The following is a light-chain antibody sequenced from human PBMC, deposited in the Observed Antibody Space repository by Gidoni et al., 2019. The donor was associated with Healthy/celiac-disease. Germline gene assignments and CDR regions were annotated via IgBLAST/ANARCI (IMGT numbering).Light chain of an antibody. V-gene: IGLV1-44*01. CDR3: AAWDDSLNGPDWV. CDR1: SSNIGSNT. J-gene: IGLJ3*02. Sequence: QSVLTQPPSASGTPGRRVTISCSGSSSNIGSNTVNWYQQLPGTAPKLLIYSNKQRPSGVPDRFSGSKSGTSASLAISGLQSEDEADYYCAAWDDSLNGPDWVFGGGTKLTVL. CDR2: SNK.